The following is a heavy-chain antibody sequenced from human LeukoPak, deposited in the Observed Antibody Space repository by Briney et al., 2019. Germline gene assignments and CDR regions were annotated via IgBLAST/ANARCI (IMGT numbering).Heavy chain of an antibody. Sequence: GASVKVSCKAFGYTFTSYYMHWVRQAPGQGLEWMGIINPSGGSTSYAQKFQGRVTMTRDMSTSTVYMELSSLRSEDTAVYYCARAHPRDNWFDPWGQGTLVTVSS. D-gene: IGHD3-10*01. CDR3: ARAHPRDNWFDP. CDR2: INPSGGST. CDR1: GYTFTSYY. V-gene: IGHV1-46*01. J-gene: IGHJ5*02.